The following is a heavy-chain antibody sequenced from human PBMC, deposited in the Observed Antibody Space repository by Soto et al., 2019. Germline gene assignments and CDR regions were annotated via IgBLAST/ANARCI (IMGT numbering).Heavy chain of an antibody. Sequence: QVQLVESGGGVVQPGRSLRLSCAASGFTFSSYAMHWVRQAPGKGLEWVAVISYDGSNKYYADSVKGRFTISRDNSKNTLYLQMNSLRAEDTAVYYCAREGEWEPPQDYWGQGTLGTVSS. V-gene: IGHV3-30-3*01. D-gene: IGHD1-26*01. CDR3: AREGEWEPPQDY. CDR1: GFTFSSYA. CDR2: ISYDGSNK. J-gene: IGHJ4*02.